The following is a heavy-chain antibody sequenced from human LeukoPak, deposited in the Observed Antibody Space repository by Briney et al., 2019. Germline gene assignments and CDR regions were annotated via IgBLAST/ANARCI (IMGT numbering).Heavy chain of an antibody. Sequence: GASVKVSCKVSGYTLTELSMHWVRQAPGKGLEWMGGFDPEDGETIYAQKFQGRVTMTRDTSISTAYMELSRLRSDDTAVYYCARQDKRGYSYGRGLGYWGQGTLVTVSS. D-gene: IGHD5-18*01. CDR3: ARQDKRGYSYGRGLGY. J-gene: IGHJ4*02. CDR1: GYTLTELS. CDR2: FDPEDGET. V-gene: IGHV1-24*01.